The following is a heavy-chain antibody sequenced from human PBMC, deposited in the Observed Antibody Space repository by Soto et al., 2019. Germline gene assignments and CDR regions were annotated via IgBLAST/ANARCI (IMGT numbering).Heavy chain of an antibody. CDR2: IYHSGST. CDR3: ARDDMVRGVMRWFDP. Sequence: QVQLQESGPGLVKPSGTLSLTCAVSGGSISSSNWWSWVRQPPGKGLEWIGEIYHSGSTNYNPSLKSRVTISVDKAKNQFSLKRSSVTAADTAVYYCARDDMVRGVMRWFDPWGQGTLVTVSS. CDR1: GGSISSSNW. V-gene: IGHV4-4*02. D-gene: IGHD3-10*01. J-gene: IGHJ5*02.